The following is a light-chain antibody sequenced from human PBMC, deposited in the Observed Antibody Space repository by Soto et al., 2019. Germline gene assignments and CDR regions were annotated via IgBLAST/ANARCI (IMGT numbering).Light chain of an antibody. Sequence: QSAMTQPASVSGSPGQSITMSCTGTSSDVGGYNYVSWYQQYPGKAPKLMIYDVSNRPSGVSNRFSGSKSGNTASLTISGLQPEDEADYYCSSYTTSSSPVFGGGTKLTVL. J-gene: IGLJ3*02. CDR2: DVS. CDR3: SSYTTSSSPV. V-gene: IGLV2-14*03. CDR1: SSDVGGYNY.